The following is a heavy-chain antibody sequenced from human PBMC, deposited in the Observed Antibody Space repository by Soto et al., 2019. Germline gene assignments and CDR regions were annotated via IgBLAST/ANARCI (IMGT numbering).Heavy chain of an antibody. J-gene: IGHJ4*02. CDR1: GFTFSSYG. D-gene: IGHD3-3*01. CDR2: IWYDGSNN. Sequence: QVQLVESGGGVVQPGRSLRLSCAASGFTFSSYGMHWVRQAPGKGLEWVAVIWYDGSNNYYADSVKGRFTISRDNSKDTLYLQMNSLRGEDTAVYYCARDHSAIFGVVIIDYWGQGTLVTVSS. CDR3: ARDHSAIFGVVIIDY. V-gene: IGHV3-33*01.